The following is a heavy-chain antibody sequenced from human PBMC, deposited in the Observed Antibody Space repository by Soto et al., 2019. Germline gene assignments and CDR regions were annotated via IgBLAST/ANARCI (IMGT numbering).Heavy chain of an antibody. J-gene: IGHJ6*04. CDR3: ERDPGVNWA. Sequence: EVQLVESGGGLVQPGGSLRLSCVASGFTVSNNYMTWVRQAPGKGLEWVSNMYSGGETFYTDSVKGRFTISRDSSTNTLYLQMDNVRAEDTSVYYCERDPGVNWAWGKGTTVTVSS. CDR1: GFTVSNNY. CDR2: MYSGGET. D-gene: IGHD2-8*01. V-gene: IGHV3-66*01.